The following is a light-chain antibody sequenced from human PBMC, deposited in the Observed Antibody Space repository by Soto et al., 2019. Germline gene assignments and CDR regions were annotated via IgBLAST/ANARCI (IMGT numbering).Light chain of an antibody. CDR1: QSLSNYY. V-gene: IGKV3-20*01. CDR2: DAS. J-gene: IGKJ2*01. Sequence: EIVLTQSPGTLSLSPGQRATLSCRASQSLSNYYLAWYQQKPGQAPRLIIYDASSRPARIPDRFSGSGSGTDFTLTISRLEPEDFAVYYCQHYGRSPYTFGQGTKLEI. CDR3: QHYGRSPYT.